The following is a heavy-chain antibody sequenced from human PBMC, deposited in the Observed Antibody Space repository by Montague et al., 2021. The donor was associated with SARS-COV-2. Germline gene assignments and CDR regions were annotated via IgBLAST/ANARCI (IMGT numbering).Heavy chain of an antibody. V-gene: IGHV2-5*01. CDR1: GFSLSTPNVG. CDR2: IYSNDDK. Sequence: PALVKPTQTLTLTCTFSGFSLSTPNVGVGWIRQPPGKALEWLALIYSNDDKRYSPSLQSRLTITKDTSKNQVVLSLTNVDPVDTATYYCAHLIRYYDILTGIPFDYWGQGTLVTVSS. J-gene: IGHJ4*02. D-gene: IGHD3-9*01. CDR3: AHLIRYYDILTGIPFDY.